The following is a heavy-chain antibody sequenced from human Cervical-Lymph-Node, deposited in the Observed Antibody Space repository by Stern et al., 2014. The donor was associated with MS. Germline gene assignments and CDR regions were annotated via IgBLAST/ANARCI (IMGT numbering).Heavy chain of an antibody. V-gene: IGHV4-31*03. Sequence: QLQESGPGLVKPSQTLSLTCTVSRGSISSAIYYWSWIRQHPGMGLEWIGYISGSGSTYYNPSLKSRVTISVDMSKSQFSLKLNSVTAADTAVYYCARRGDYYTMDVWGQGTTVTVSS. CDR3: ARRGDYYTMDV. CDR1: RGSISSAIYY. J-gene: IGHJ6*02. CDR2: ISGSGST. D-gene: IGHD3-3*01.